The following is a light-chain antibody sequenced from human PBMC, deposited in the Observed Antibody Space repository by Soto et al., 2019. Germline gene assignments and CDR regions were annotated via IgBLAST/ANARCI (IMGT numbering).Light chain of an antibody. CDR3: QQYNSYSGT. Sequence: DIQMTQSPSTLSASVGDRVTIACRASQSISNYLAWYQQKPGKAPKLLIYKASSLESGVPSRFSGGGSGKKFPLPISSRQLDFFESYYCQQYNSYSGTLGKGTKGDIK. CDR2: KAS. CDR1: QSISNY. V-gene: IGKV1-5*03. J-gene: IGKJ1*01.